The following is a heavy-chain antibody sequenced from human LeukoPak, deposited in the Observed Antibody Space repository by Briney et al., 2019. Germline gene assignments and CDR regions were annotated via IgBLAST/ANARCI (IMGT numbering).Heavy chain of an antibody. CDR3: ARVKSGYSYIQDAFDI. J-gene: IGHJ3*02. D-gene: IGHD5-18*01. CDR1: GGTFSSYA. CDR2: IIPIFGTA. Sequence: GASVKVSCKASGGTFSSYAISWVRQAPGQGLEWMGGIIPIFGTANYAQKFQGRVTITTDESTSTAYMELSSLRSEDTAVYYCARVKSGYSYIQDAFDIWGQGTMVTVSS. V-gene: IGHV1-69*05.